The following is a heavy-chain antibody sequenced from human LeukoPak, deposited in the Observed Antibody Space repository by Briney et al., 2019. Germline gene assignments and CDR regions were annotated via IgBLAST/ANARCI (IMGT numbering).Heavy chain of an antibody. V-gene: IGHV3-30*03. Sequence: GGSLRLSCAASGFTFSSYGMHWVRQAPGKGLEWLAVISYDGSNKYYADSVKGRFTISRDNSKTTLYLQMNSLRAEDTAVYYCEVVVAATPYAFDIWGQGTMVTVSS. CDR3: EVVVAATPYAFDI. CDR2: ISYDGSNK. J-gene: IGHJ3*02. D-gene: IGHD2-15*01. CDR1: GFTFSSYG.